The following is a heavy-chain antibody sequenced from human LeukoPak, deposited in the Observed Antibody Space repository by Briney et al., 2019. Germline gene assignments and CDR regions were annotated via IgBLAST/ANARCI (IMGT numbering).Heavy chain of an antibody. CDR2: IIPIFGTA. J-gene: IGHJ4*02. CDR1: GGTFSSYA. D-gene: IGHD2-2*01. V-gene: IGHV1-69*01. CDR3: AMFRVVVPAAIIYYFDY. Sequence: SVKVSCKASGGTFSSYAISWVRQAPGQGLEWMGGIIPIFGTANYAQKFQGRVTITADESTSTAYMELSSLRSEDTAVYYCAMFRVVVPAAIIYYFDYWGQGTLVTVSS.